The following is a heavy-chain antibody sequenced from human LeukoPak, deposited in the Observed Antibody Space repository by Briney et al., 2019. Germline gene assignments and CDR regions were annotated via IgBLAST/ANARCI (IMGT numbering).Heavy chain of an antibody. D-gene: IGHD6-6*01. CDR3: ARGGQLVTPPSAFDI. Sequence: GGSLRLSCAASGFTFSSYWMTWVRQAPGKGLEWVANIKQDGSEKYYVDSVKGRFTISRDNAKNSLYLQMNSLRAEDTAVYYCARGGQLVTPPSAFDIWGQGTMVTVSS. V-gene: IGHV3-7*01. CDR1: GFTFSSYW. J-gene: IGHJ3*02. CDR2: IKQDGSEK.